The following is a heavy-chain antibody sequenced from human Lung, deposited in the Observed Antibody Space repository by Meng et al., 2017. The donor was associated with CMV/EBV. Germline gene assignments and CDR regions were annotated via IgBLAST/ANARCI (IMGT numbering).Heavy chain of an antibody. CDR2: INPNSGGT. CDR3: ARLFHTILGTGYYYGMDV. CDR1: GYTFNGYN. D-gene: IGHD3/OR15-3a*01. Sequence: SVXVSXXASGYTFNGYNMHWVRQAPGQGLEWMGWINPNSGGTNYAQRFQGRVTLTIDTSISTAYMELSRLKSDDTAVYFCARLFHTILGTGYYYGMDVWGQVTXVTVSS. V-gene: IGHV1-2*02. J-gene: IGHJ6*02.